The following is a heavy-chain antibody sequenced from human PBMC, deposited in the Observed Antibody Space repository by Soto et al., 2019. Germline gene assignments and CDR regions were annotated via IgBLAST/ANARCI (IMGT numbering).Heavy chain of an antibody. CDR1: GYTFPSYD. J-gene: IGHJ5*02. Sequence: ASVKVSCKASGYTFPSYDINWVRQATGQGLEWMGWMNPNSGNTGYAQKFQGRVTMTRNTSISTAYMELSSLRSEDTAVYYCARVMITFGGVIAVNWFDPWGQGTLVTVSS. CDR2: MNPNSGNT. D-gene: IGHD3-16*02. CDR3: ARVMITFGGVIAVNWFDP. V-gene: IGHV1-8*01.